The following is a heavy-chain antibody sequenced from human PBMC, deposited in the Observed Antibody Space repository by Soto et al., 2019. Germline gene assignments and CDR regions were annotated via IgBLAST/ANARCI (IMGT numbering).Heavy chain of an antibody. CDR1: GGSFSSYV. Sequence: SVKVSCKASGGSFSSYVISWVRQAPGQGLEWMGEIIPIFGTANYAPKFQGRVTITADESTSAAYMEVNSLRSEDTAVYYCARGTLGAGFDSSGIIDYWGQGTRVTVSS. V-gene: IGHV1-69*13. CDR3: ARGTLGAGFDSSGIIDY. CDR2: IIPIFGTA. J-gene: IGHJ4*02. D-gene: IGHD3-22*01.